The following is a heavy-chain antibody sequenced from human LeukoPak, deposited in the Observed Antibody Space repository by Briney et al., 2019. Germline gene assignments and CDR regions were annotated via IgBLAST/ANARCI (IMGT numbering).Heavy chain of an antibody. J-gene: IGHJ4*02. CDR3: AGSIAAAGTAIDY. D-gene: IGHD6-13*01. CDR2: IYYSGST. Sequence: PSETLSLTCTVSGGSISSYYWSWIRQPPGKGLEWIGYIYYSGSTNYNPSLKSRVTISVDTSKNRFSLKLSSVTAADTAVYYCAGSIAAAGTAIDYWGQGTLVTVSS. CDR1: GGSISSYY. V-gene: IGHV4-59*01.